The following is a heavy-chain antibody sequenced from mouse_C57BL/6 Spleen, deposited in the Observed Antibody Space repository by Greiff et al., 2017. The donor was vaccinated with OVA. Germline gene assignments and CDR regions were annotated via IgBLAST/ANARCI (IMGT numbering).Heavy chain of an antibody. V-gene: IGHV1-81*01. D-gene: IGHD2-3*01. J-gene: IGHJ2*01. Sequence: QVQLKESGAELARPGASVKLSCKASGYTFTSYGISWVKQRTGQGLEWIGEIYPRSGNTYYNEKFKGKATLTADKSSSTAYMELRSLTSEDSAVYFCARGGDGPFDYWGQGTTLTVSS. CDR2: IYPRSGNT. CDR1: GYTFTSYG. CDR3: ARGGDGPFDY.